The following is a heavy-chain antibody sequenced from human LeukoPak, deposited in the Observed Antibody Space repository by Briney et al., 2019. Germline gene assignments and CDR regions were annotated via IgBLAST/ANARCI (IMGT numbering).Heavy chain of an antibody. CDR2: IWYNGSNK. J-gene: IGHJ4*02. CDR3: ARERLEVRGVLDY. CDR1: GFTFSSYG. Sequence: GGSLRPSCAASGFTFSSYGMHWVRQAPGKGLEWVAVIWYNGSNKYYADSVKGRFTISRDDSKNTLYLQMNSLRAEDTAVYYCARERLEVRGVLDYWGQGTLVTVSS. V-gene: IGHV3-33*01. D-gene: IGHD3-10*01.